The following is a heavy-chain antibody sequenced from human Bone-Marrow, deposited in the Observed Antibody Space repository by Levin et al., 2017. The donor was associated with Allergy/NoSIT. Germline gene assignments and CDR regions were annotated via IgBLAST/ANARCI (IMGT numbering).Heavy chain of an antibody. CDR1: GGTFSSYT. CDR3: ARDSGKGIAVAGTNFNWFDP. J-gene: IGHJ5*02. D-gene: IGHD6-19*01. CDR2: IIPILGIA. V-gene: IGHV1-69*04. Sequence: SVKVSCKASGGTFSSYTISWVRQAPGQGLEWMGRIIPILGIANYAQKFQGRVTITADKSTSTAYMELSSLRSEDTAVYYCARDSGKGIAVAGTNFNWFDPWGQGTLVTVSS.